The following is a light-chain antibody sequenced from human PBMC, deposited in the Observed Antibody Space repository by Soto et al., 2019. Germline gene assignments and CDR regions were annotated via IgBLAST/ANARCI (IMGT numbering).Light chain of an antibody. Sequence: DIQMTQSPSSLSASIGDRVSITCRASQGIRNFLAWFQQKPGKAPKSLIYAAYTLQSGVPTRFSGSGSGTDFNLTISSLQPEDFRTYYCQQYTDHPTFGQGTRLELK. CDR3: QQYTDHPT. J-gene: IGKJ5*01. V-gene: IGKV1-16*01. CDR2: AAY. CDR1: QGIRNF.